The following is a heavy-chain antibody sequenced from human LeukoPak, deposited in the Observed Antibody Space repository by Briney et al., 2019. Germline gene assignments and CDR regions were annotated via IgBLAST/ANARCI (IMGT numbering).Heavy chain of an antibody. CDR3: ARRRCSSTSCYGPWRAFDI. D-gene: IGHD2-2*01. Sequence: PGTLSHTSVGHVGSFIGYYWSWIRQPPGKGLEGIGEINHSGSTNYNPSLTSRATISVDTSKNQFSLKLSSVTAADTAVYYCARRRCSSTSCYGPWRAFDIWGQGTMVTVSS. J-gene: IGHJ3*02. CDR1: VGSFIGYY. V-gene: IGHV4-34*01. CDR2: INHSGST.